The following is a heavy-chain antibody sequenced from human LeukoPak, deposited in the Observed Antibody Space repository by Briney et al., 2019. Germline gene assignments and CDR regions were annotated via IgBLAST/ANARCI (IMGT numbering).Heavy chain of an antibody. D-gene: IGHD4-17*01. J-gene: IGHJ2*01. CDR1: GFTFSSYW. Sequence: QPGGSLRLSCAASGFTFSSYWMSWVRQAPGKGLEWVANINQDGSEKYYVDSVKGRFTISRDNGRSSLFVQMNSLRVEDTAVYYCARDRHGDTGDWSFDLWGRGTLVTVSS. V-gene: IGHV3-7*01. CDR3: ARDRHGDTGDWSFDL. CDR2: INQDGSEK.